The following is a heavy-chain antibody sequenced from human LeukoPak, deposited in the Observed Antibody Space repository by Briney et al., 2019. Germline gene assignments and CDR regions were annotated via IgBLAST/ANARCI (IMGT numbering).Heavy chain of an antibody. CDR1: GFTFSPYP. CDR2: ISSSSNHI. Sequence: GGSLRLSCAASGFTFSPYPMNWVRQAPGKGLEWVSSISSSSNHIYYAAAVKGRFTISRDNANNSVYLQMNSLRADDTAVYYCARYRSSPNFDYWGQGTLVTVTS. D-gene: IGHD6-13*01. CDR3: ARYRSSPNFDY. J-gene: IGHJ4*02. V-gene: IGHV3-21*06.